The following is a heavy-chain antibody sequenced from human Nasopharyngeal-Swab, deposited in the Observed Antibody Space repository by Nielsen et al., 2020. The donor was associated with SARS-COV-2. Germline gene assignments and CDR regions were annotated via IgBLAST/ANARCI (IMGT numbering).Heavy chain of an antibody. Sequence: SVKVSCKASGGTFSSYAISWVRQAPGQGLEWMGGIIPILGIANYAQKFQGRVTITADKSTSTAYMELSSLRSEDTAVYYCARLAAALRGWGMDVWGQGTTVTVSS. CDR2: IIPILGIA. J-gene: IGHJ6*02. CDR1: GGTFSSYA. CDR3: ARLAAALRGWGMDV. V-gene: IGHV1-69*10. D-gene: IGHD6-13*01.